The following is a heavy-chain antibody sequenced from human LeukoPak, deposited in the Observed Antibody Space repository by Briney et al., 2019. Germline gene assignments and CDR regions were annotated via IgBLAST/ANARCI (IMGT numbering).Heavy chain of an antibody. CDR1: GFTFSSYG. Sequence: GGSLRLSCAASGFTFSSYGMNWVRQAPGKGLEWVAVISYDGSNKYYADSVKGRFTISRDNSKNTLYLQMNSLRAEDTAVYYCAKSERYSSSTSCSYYFDYWGQGTLVTVSS. CDR3: AKSERYSSSTSCSYYFDY. CDR2: ISYDGSNK. D-gene: IGHD2-2*01. J-gene: IGHJ4*02. V-gene: IGHV3-30*18.